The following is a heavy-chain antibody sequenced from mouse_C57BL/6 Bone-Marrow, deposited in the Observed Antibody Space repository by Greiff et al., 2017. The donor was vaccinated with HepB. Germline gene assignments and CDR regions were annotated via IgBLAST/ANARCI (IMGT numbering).Heavy chain of an antibody. Sequence: EVQLQQSGPVLVKPGASVKMSCKASGYTFTDYYMNWVKQSHGKSLEWIGVINPYNGGTSYNQKFKGKATLTVDKSSITAYMALNSLTSEDSAGYYCARERTLDYWGQGTTLTVSS. CDR1: GYTFTDYY. J-gene: IGHJ2*01. CDR3: ARERTLDY. V-gene: IGHV1-19*01. CDR2: INPYNGGT.